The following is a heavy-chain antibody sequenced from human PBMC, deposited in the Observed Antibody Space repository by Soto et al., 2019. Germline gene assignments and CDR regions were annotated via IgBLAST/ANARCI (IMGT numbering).Heavy chain of an antibody. D-gene: IGHD2-15*01. CDR1: GFSLSTSGVG. V-gene: IGHV2-5*02. CDR3: GHRPPEGLCYGGWFDP. CDR2: LYCDDDK. Sequence: QITLKESGPTLVKPTQTLTLTCTFSGFSLSTSGVGVGWIRQPPGKALEWLALLYCDDDKRYSPSLKSRLNSTKDTSKNQVVLKMTNMDPVDTATYYVGHRPPEGLCYGGWFDPWGKGTLVTVSS. J-gene: IGHJ5*02.